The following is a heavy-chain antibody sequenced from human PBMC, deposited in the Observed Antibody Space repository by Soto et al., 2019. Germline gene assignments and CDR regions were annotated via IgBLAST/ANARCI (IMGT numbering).Heavy chain of an antibody. V-gene: IGHV3-48*02. Sequence: GGSLRLSCVGSGFSFGDYSMNWVRQPPGKGLGWVSYISSTSSIIFYADSVKGRFTISRDNAKNSLYLQMNSLRDEDSPVYYCERDFIYSGASPYWGQGALVTVSS. CDR1: GFSFGDYS. D-gene: IGHD6-6*01. J-gene: IGHJ1*01. CDR3: ERDFIYSGASPY. CDR2: ISSTSSII.